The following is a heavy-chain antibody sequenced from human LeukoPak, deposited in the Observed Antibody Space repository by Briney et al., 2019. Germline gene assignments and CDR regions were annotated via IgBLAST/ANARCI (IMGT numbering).Heavy chain of an antibody. CDR3: ARDRDSSGWYSAFDI. CDR2: IYYSGST. J-gene: IGHJ3*02. V-gene: IGHV4-59*01. Sequence: PSETLSLTCTVSGGSISSYYWSWIRQPPGKGLEWIGYIYYSGSTNYNPSLESRVTISVDTSKNQFSLKLSSVTAADTAVYYCARDRDSSGWYSAFDIWGQGTMVTVSS. D-gene: IGHD6-19*01. CDR1: GGSISSYY.